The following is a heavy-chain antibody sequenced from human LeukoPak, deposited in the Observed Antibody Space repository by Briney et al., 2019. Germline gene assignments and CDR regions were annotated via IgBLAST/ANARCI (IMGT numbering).Heavy chain of an antibody. CDR3: ARDLSSGYDDRGDY. J-gene: IGHJ4*02. D-gene: IGHD5-12*01. Sequence: GGSLRLSCAASGFTFSSYSMNWVRQAPGKGLEWVPSISSSSSYKYYADSVKGRFTISRDNAKNSLYLQMNSLRAEDAAVYYCARDLSSGYDDRGDYWGQGTLVTVSS. V-gene: IGHV3-21*01. CDR1: GFTFSSYS. CDR2: ISSSSSYK.